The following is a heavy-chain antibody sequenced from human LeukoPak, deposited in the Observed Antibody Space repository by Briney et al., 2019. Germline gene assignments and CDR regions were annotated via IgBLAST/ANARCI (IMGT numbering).Heavy chain of an antibody. CDR1: DGSISSYF. CDR2: IYYSGST. V-gene: IGHV4-59*01. Sequence: SETLSLTCTVSDGSISSYFWSWIRQPPGQGLEWIGYIYYSGSTNYNPSLKSRVTISIDTSTNQFSLKLRSVTPADTAVYYCARDRIHGDYQRSLDYWGQGTLVTVSS. D-gene: IGHD4-17*01. CDR3: ARDRIHGDYQRSLDY. J-gene: IGHJ4*02.